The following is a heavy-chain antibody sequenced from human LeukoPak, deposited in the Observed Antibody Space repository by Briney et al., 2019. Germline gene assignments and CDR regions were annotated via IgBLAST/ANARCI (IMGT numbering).Heavy chain of an antibody. Sequence: SETLSLTCTVSGGSISTYYWSWIRQPPGKGLEWIGFVYYSGRTSYNPSLKSRVTISVDTSKSQFSLRLSSVTAADTAMYYCARHSVHGVAGRYQFDYWGQGTLVTVSS. J-gene: IGHJ4*02. CDR1: GGSISTYY. CDR3: ARHSVHGVAGRYQFDY. D-gene: IGHD6-19*01. V-gene: IGHV4-59*01. CDR2: VYYSGRT.